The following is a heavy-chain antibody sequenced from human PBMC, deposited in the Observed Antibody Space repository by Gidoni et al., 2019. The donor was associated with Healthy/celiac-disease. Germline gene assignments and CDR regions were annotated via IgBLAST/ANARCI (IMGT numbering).Heavy chain of an antibody. J-gene: IGHJ4*02. Sequence: QVQLVQSGAEVKKPGSSVKVSCKASGGTFSSYAISWVRQAPGQGLEWMGGIIPIFGTANYAQKFQGRVTITADESTSTAYMELSSLRSEDTAVYYCARSEGDILTGYYPYYFDYWGQGTLVTVSS. D-gene: IGHD3-9*01. V-gene: IGHV1-69*01. CDR3: ARSEGDILTGYYPYYFDY. CDR1: GGTFSSYA. CDR2: IIPIFGTA.